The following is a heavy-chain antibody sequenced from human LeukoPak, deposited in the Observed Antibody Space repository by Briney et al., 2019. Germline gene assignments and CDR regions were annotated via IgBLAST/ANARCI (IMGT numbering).Heavy chain of an antibody. CDR3: ARDSNYVRY. V-gene: IGHV4-34*01. J-gene: IGHJ4*02. Sequence: SATLSLPFAVYGGSFSGYYWSWIRQHPGKGLEWIGEVNHSGSTNYNPSLKSRVTIPVDTSKNQFSLKLSSVTAADTAVYYCARDSNYVRYWGQGTLVTVSS. D-gene: IGHD4-11*01. CDR2: VNHSGST. CDR1: GGSFSGYY.